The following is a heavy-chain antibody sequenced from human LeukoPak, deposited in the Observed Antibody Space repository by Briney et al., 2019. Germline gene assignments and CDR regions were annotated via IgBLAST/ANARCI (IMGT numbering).Heavy chain of an antibody. J-gene: IGHJ4*02. CDR3: ARDSDSSGWYEGMEY. CDR2: ISYDGSNK. V-gene: IGHV3-30-3*01. D-gene: IGHD6-19*01. Sequence: GRSLRLSCAASGFTFSSYAMHWVRQAPGKGLEWVAVISYDGSNKYYTDSVKGRFTISRDNSKNTLYLQMNSLRAEDRAVYYCARDSDSSGWYEGMEYWGQGTLATVFS. CDR1: GFTFSSYA.